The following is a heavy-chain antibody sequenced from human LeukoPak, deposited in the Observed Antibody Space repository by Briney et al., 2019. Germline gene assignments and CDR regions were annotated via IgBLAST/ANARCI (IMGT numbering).Heavy chain of an antibody. CDR1: GGSFSGYY. CDR2: INHSGST. CDR3: AMTMIVVPTHAFDT. Sequence: SETLSLTCAVYGGSFSGYYWSWIRQPPGKGLEWIGEINHSGSTNYNPSLKSRVTISVDTSKNQFSLKLSSVTAADTAVYYCAMTMIVVPTHAFDTWGQGTMVTVSS. J-gene: IGHJ3*02. V-gene: IGHV4-34*01. D-gene: IGHD3-22*01.